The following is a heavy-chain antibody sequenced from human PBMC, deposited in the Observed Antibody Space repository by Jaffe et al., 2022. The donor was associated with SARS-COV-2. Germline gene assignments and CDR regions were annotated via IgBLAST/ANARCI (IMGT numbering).Heavy chain of an antibody. CDR1: GLTFSRSG. CDR2: ISSIGTST. V-gene: IGHV3-48*02. D-gene: IGHD1-26*01. CDR3: ARDLVGYYGMDV. Sequence: EVQLMESGGTLVQPGGSLRLSCSASGLTFSRSGMNWVRQAPGKGLEWVSFISSIGTSTHYADSVRGRFTISRDNAKNSLYLQMNSLRDEDTAVYYCARDLVGYYGMDVWGQGTTVTVSS. J-gene: IGHJ6*02.